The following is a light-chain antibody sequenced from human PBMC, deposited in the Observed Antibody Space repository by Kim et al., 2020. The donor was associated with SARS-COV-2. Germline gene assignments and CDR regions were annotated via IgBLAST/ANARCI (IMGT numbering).Light chain of an antibody. V-gene: IGKV1-5*03. Sequence: ASVGDRVTITCRASQSISIWLAWYQQKPGKAPKLLIYKASILQSGVPSSFSGSGSGTEFTLTISSLQPDDVATYYCQQYNSYSWSFGQGTKVDIK. J-gene: IGKJ1*01. CDR1: QSISIW. CDR2: KAS. CDR3: QQYNSYSWS.